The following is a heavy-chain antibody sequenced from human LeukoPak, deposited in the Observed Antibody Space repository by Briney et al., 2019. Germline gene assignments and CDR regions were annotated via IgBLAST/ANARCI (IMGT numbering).Heavy chain of an antibody. V-gene: IGHV3-7*01. J-gene: IGHJ3*02. Sequence: GGSLRLSCTASGFTFSSYWMTWVRQAPGEGLEWVANIRQDGSAKYYVDSAKGRFTISRDNAKNSLFLQMNSVRVDDTAVYYCARDYSPDDSSCSGGSCYYDAFDIWGQGTMVTVSS. D-gene: IGHD2-15*01. CDR2: IRQDGSAK. CDR1: GFTFSSYW. CDR3: ARDYSPDDSSCSGGSCYYDAFDI.